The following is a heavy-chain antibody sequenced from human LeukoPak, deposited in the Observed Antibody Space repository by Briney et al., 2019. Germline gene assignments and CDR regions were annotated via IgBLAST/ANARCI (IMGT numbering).Heavy chain of an antibody. CDR2: ISQDGSEK. V-gene: IGHV3-7*01. CDR1: GFTFSIYW. CDR3: ARANADFWSGYSSYYYYYMDV. Sequence: GGSLRLSCAASGFTFSIYWMSWVRQAPGKGLEWVANISQDGSEKYYVDSVEGRFTISKDNAKNSLYLQMNSLRAEDTAVYYCARANADFWSGYSSYYYYYMDVWGKGTTVTVSS. J-gene: IGHJ6*03. D-gene: IGHD3-3*01.